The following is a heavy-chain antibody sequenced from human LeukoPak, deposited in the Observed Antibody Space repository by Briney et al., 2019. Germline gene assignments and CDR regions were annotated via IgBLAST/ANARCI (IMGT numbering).Heavy chain of an antibody. V-gene: IGHV4-34*01. D-gene: IGHD4-17*01. CDR1: GGSFSGYY. J-gene: IGHJ4*02. CDR2: INHSWSS. CDR3: ARDETTALPGAY. Sequence: KPSETLSLTCAVYGGSFSGYYCNWVRQPPGKGLESIGDINHSWSSHYHTSLKSRVTLSVDTSKNQFSMELSSVTAADTAVYYCARDETTALPGAYWGQGTLVTVSS.